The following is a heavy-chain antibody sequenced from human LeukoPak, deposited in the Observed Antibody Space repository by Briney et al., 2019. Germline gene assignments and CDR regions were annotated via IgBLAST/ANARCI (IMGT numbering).Heavy chain of an antibody. V-gene: IGHV4-39*01. J-gene: IGHJ2*01. Sequence: PSETLSLTCTVSGGSISSSSYYWGWIRQPPGKGLEWIVSIYYSGSTYYNPSLKSRVTISVYTSKNQFSLKLSSVTAADTAVHYCARQDYVDWYFDLWGRGTLVTVSS. D-gene: IGHD4-17*01. CDR1: GGSISSSSYY. CDR2: IYYSGST. CDR3: ARQDYVDWYFDL.